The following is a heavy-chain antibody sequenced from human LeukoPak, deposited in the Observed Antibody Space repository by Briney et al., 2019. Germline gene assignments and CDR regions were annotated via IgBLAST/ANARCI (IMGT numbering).Heavy chain of an antibody. Sequence: SETLSLTCTVSSASISSSPYFWGWIRQSPGKGLEWIGSISYSGTTYYNPSLKSRVTISVDTSKNHFSLRLSSVTAADTAVYYCGRVHYYYGSGSYYDDYWGQGTLVTVSS. V-gene: IGHV4-39*02. CDR3: GRVHYYYGSGSYYDDY. J-gene: IGHJ4*02. CDR2: ISYSGTT. CDR1: SASISSSPYF. D-gene: IGHD3-10*01.